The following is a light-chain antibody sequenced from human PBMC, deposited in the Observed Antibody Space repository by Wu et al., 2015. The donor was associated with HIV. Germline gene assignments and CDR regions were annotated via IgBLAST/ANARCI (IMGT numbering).Light chain of an antibody. J-gene: IGKJ5*01. CDR3: QQYGGSPPVT. V-gene: IGKV3-20*01. CDR1: QSVSSNY. Sequence: EIVLTQSPGTLSLSPGERATLSCRASQSVSSNYLAWYQKKSGQAPRLLIYAASSRATGIPDRFSGSGSGTDFTLTISRLEPEDSAVYYCQQYGGSPPVTFGQGTRLDI. CDR2: AAS.